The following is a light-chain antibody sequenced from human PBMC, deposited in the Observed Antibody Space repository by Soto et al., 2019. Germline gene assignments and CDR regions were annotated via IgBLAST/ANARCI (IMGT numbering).Light chain of an antibody. CDR3: CSYAGSSTFV. Sequence: LTQPASVSGSPGQSITISCTGTSSDVGSYNLVSWYQQHPGKAPKLMIYEGSKRPSGVSNRFSGSKSGNTASLTISGLQAEDEADYYCCSYAGSSTFVFGNGTKVTVL. V-gene: IGLV2-23*01. J-gene: IGLJ1*01. CDR2: EGS. CDR1: SSDVGSYNL.